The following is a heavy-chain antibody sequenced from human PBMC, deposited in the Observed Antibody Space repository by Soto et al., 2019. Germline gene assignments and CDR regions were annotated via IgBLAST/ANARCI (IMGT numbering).Heavy chain of an antibody. J-gene: IGHJ5*02. Sequence: GASVKVSCKASGYTLTSYAMHWVRQAPGQRLEWMGWINAGNGNTKYSQKFQGRVTITRDTSASTAYMELSSLRSEDTAVYYCAREWSCSGGSCYAYNWFDPWGQGTLVTVSS. CDR3: AREWSCSGGSCYAYNWFDP. CDR1: GYTLTSYA. V-gene: IGHV1-3*01. D-gene: IGHD2-15*01. CDR2: INAGNGNT.